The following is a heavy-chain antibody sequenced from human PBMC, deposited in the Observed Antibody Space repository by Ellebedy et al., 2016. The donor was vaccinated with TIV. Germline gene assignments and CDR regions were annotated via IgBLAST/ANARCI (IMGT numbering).Heavy chain of an antibody. Sequence: AASVKVSCKASGYTFMSYSIAWVRQAPGQGLEWMGWVSGYNGNTNYAQKLQGRLTITTDTSTGTAYMELRSLRSDDTAVYYCARYRLGEGSGYEFFDYWGQGTLVTVSS. CDR3: ARYRLGEGSGYEFFDY. CDR1: GYTFMSYS. D-gene: IGHD5-12*01. J-gene: IGHJ4*02. V-gene: IGHV1-18*01. CDR2: VSGYNGNT.